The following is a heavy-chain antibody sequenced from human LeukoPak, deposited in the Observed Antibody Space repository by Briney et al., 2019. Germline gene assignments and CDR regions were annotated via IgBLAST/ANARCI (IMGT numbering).Heavy chain of an antibody. Sequence: ASVVVSYEVSGYTLTELSMQWVRQARGRGLEWMGGFDPKDRETIYAQKFQGRVTMPEDTSTDTAYMERSSLRSEDTAVYYCATDSPVVVPAAPFDYWGQGTLVTVSS. J-gene: IGHJ4*02. CDR2: FDPKDRET. CDR1: GYTLTELS. V-gene: IGHV1-24*01. D-gene: IGHD2-2*01. CDR3: ATDSPVVVPAAPFDY.